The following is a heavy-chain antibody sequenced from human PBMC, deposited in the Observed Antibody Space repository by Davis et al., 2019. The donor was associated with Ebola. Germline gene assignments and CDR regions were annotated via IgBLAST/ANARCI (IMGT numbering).Heavy chain of an antibody. CDR1: GGSFSGYY. CDR3: ARVARTQWELKGSYFDY. V-gene: IGHV4-34*01. D-gene: IGHD1-26*01. J-gene: IGHJ4*02. CDR2: INHSGST. Sequence: PGGSLRLSCAVYGGSFSGYYWSWIRQPPGKGLEWIGEINHSGSTNYNPSLKSRVTISVDTSKNQFSLKLSSVTAADTAVYYCARVARTQWELKGSYFDYWGQGTLVTVSS.